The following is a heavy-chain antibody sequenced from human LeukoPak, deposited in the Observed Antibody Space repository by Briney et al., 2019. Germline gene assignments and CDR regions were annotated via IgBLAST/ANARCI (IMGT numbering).Heavy chain of an antibody. CDR3: LSGYDAFDI. V-gene: IGHV1-46*01. D-gene: IGHD5-12*01. CDR1: GYTFTSYY. J-gene: IGHJ3*02. Sequence: ASVTVSCKASGYTFTSYYMHWVRQAPGQGLEWMGIINPSGGSTIYAQKFRGRVTMTRDTSTSTVYMELSSLRSEDTAVYYCLSGYDAFDIWGQGTMVTVSS. CDR2: INPSGGST.